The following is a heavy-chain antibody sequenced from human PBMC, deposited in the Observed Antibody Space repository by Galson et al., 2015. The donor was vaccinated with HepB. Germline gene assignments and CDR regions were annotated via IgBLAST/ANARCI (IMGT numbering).Heavy chain of an antibody. CDR3: AASMVRGVIYYYPYYYVDV. CDR2: ISSGSSTI. D-gene: IGHD3-10*01. V-gene: IGHV3-48*01. Sequence: SLRLSCAASGFTFSSYSMNWVRQAPGKGLEWVSYISSGSSTIYYADSVKGRFTISRDNAKTSLYLQMNSLRAEDTAVYYCAASMVRGVIYYYPYYYVDVWGKGTTITVSS. J-gene: IGHJ6*03. CDR1: GFTFSSYS.